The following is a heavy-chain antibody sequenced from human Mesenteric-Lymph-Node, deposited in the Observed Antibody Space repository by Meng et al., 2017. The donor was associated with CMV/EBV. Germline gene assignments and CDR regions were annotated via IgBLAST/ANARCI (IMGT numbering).Heavy chain of an antibody. CDR1: GFSFSNYD. J-gene: IGHJ4*02. CDR3: ARAPERYFNYFDY. D-gene: IGHD3-9*01. CDR2: ISYDGTTQ. Sequence: GGSLRLSCAASGFSFSNYDIHWVRQAPGKGLEWVAVISYDGTTQNYADSVKGRFTISRDNSKNTLYLQMNSLRAEDTAVYYCARAPERYFNYFDYWGQGTLVTVSS. V-gene: IGHV3-30*03.